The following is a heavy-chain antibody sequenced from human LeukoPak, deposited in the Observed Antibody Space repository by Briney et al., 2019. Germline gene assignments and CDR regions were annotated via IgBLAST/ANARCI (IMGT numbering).Heavy chain of an antibody. V-gene: IGHV3-30*03. J-gene: IGHJ4*02. CDR1: GFTFSNYG. CDR3: AMLVVGATEGLDY. Sequence: PGGSLRLSCAASGFTFSNYGMHWVRQAPGKGLEWVAVISYDGINKYYADSVKGRFTISRDNSKNTLYLQMNSLRAEDTAVYYCAMLVVGATEGLDYWGQGILVTVSS. D-gene: IGHD1-26*01. CDR2: ISYDGINK.